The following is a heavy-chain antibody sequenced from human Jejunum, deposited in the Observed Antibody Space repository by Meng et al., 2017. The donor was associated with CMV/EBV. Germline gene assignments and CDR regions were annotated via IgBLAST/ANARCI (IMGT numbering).Heavy chain of an antibody. V-gene: IGHV1-46*01. J-gene: IGHJ4*02. CDR1: GYMFPRYP. CDR2: INPSTGST. Sequence: VSCKASGYMFPRYPIHWVRQAPGQGLEWMGMINPSTGSTTYTEKFQGRVTMTSDTSTSTVYMEMTSLRPEDTAIYYCARDSPLVYWGQGTLGTVSS. CDR3: ARDSPLVY.